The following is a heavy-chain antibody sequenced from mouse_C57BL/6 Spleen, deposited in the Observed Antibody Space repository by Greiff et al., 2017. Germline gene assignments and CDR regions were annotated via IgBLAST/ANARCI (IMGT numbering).Heavy chain of an antibody. CDR2: IHPNSGST. J-gene: IGHJ2*01. D-gene: IGHD4-1*01. V-gene: IGHV1-64*01. CDR3: ARELANWDFDY. CDR1: GYTFTSYW. Sequence: QVQLQQPGAELVKPGASVKLSCKASGYTFTSYWMHWVKQRPGQGLEWIGMIHPNSGSTNYNEKFKSKATLTVDKSSSTAYMQLSSLTSEDSAVYYCARELANWDFDYWGQGTTLTVSS.